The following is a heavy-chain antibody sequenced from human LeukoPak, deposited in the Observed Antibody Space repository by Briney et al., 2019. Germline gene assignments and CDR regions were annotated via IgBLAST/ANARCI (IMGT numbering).Heavy chain of an antibody. V-gene: IGHV4-61*09. CDR3: ARRRASGFGELLDY. CDR2: ISHSGST. D-gene: IGHD3-10*01. J-gene: IGHJ4*02. Sequence: SETLSLTCTVSGGSISSGNYYWSWIRQPAGKGLEWIGHISHSGSTNYNPSLKSRVTISVDTSKNQFSLKLSSVTAADTAIYYCARRRASGFGELLDYWGQGLLVTVSS. CDR1: GGSISSGNYY.